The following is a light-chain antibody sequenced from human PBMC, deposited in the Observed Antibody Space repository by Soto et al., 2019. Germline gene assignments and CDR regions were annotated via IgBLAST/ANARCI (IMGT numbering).Light chain of an antibody. CDR1: QSVSSRY. CDR2: GAS. CDR3: HNYTISLPT. V-gene: IGKV3-20*01. Sequence: EFVLTQSPGTLSLSPGERATLSCRASQSVSSRYLAWYQQKPGQAPRLLIYGASSRATGIPDRFSGSGSGTGFTLTISRLELVVFDAYNSHNYTISLPTF. J-gene: IGKJ5*01.